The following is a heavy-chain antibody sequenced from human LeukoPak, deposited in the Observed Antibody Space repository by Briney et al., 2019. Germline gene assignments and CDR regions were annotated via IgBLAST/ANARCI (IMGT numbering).Heavy chain of an antibody. Sequence: GGSLRLSCAVSGFTFSSYAMNWVRQAPGKGLEWVPGLSGSGDTTRYAESVKGRFTISRDNSKNTVYLQINSLRAEDTAVYYCAKVGEASSGWYTGWFDPWGQGTLVTVSS. CDR2: LSGSGDTT. V-gene: IGHV3-23*01. D-gene: IGHD6-19*01. CDR3: AKVGEASSGWYTGWFDP. J-gene: IGHJ5*02. CDR1: GFTFSSYA.